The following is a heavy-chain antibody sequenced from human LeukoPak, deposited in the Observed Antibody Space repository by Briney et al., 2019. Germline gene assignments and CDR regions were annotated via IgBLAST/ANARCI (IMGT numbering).Heavy chain of an antibody. CDR3: AGGGCSSTSCYGDYYYYYMDV. CDR1: GYTFTAYY. Sequence: ASVKVSCKASGYTFTAYYMHWVRQAPGQGLEWMGGIIPIFGTANYAQKFQGRVTITADESTSTAYMELSSLRSEDTAVYYCAGGGCSSTSCYGDYYYYYMDVWGKGTTVTISS. CDR2: IIPIFGTA. D-gene: IGHD2-2*01. J-gene: IGHJ6*03. V-gene: IGHV1-69*13.